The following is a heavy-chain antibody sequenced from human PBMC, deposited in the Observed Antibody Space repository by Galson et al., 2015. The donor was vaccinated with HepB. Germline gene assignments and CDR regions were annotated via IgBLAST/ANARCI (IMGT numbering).Heavy chain of an antibody. D-gene: IGHD2-15*01. J-gene: IGHJ4*02. CDR2: ISSSSSTI. Sequence: SLRLSCAASGFTFSSYSMNWVRQAPGKGLEWVSYISSSSSTIYYADSVKGRFTISRDNAKNSLYLQMNSLRAEDTAVYYCASLVYCSGGSCYKDYWGQGTLVTVSS. V-gene: IGHV3-48*01. CDR1: GFTFSSYS. CDR3: ASLVYCSGGSCYKDY.